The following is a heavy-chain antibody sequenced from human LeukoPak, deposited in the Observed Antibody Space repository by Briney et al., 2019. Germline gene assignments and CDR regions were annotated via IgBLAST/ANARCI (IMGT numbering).Heavy chain of an antibody. CDR3: TTLTGYYIGVSAFDI. Sequence: GGSLRLSCAASGFTFSNAWMSWVRQAPGKGLEWVGRIKSKTDGGTTDYAAPVKGRFTISRDDSKNTLYLQMNSLKTEDTAVYYCTTLTGYYIGVSAFDIWVQGTMVTVSS. D-gene: IGHD3-9*01. CDR2: IKSKTDGGTT. CDR1: GFTFSNAW. V-gene: IGHV3-15*01. J-gene: IGHJ3*02.